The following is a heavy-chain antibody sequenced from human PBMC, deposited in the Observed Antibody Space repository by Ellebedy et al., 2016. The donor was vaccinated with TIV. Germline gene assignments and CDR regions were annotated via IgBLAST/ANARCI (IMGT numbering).Heavy chain of an antibody. CDR3: AKTVAHEY. J-gene: IGHJ4*02. CDR1: GFTVSSNY. Sequence: PGGSLRLSCAASGFTVSSNYMSWVRQAPGKGLEWVSVIYSGGSTYYADSVKGRFTISRDNSKNMLYLQMNSLTAEDTAVYSCAKTVAHEYWGRGTLVTVSS. CDR2: IYSGGST. D-gene: IGHD4-23*01. V-gene: IGHV3-66*01.